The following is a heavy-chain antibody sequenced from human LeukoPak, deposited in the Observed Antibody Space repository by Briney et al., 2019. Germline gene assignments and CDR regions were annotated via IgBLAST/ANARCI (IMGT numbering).Heavy chain of an antibody. CDR2: INHSGST. CDR3: ARYYYDSSGYYQYFFDY. Sequence: SETLSLTCAVYGGSFSGYYWSWIRQPPGKGLEWIGEINHSGSTNYNPSLKSRVTISVDTSKNQFSLKLSSVTAADTAVYYCARYYYDSSGYYQYFFDYWGQGTLVTVSS. CDR1: GGSFSGYY. J-gene: IGHJ4*02. V-gene: IGHV4-34*01. D-gene: IGHD3-22*01.